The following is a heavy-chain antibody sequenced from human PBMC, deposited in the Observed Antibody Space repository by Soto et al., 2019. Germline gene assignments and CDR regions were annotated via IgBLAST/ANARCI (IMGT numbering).Heavy chain of an antibody. D-gene: IGHD6-13*01. CDR1: GFSFSSYS. J-gene: IGHJ4*02. CDR2: ISYRSIDM. Sequence: EVQLVESGGGLVQPGGSLRLSCAASGFSFSSYSMNWVRQAPGKGLEWVSSISYRSIDMYYADSVKGRFTISRDNAKNSLYLQMNSLRAEDTAVYYCARDQGIAANLDYWGQGTLVTVSS. V-gene: IGHV3-21*01. CDR3: ARDQGIAANLDY.